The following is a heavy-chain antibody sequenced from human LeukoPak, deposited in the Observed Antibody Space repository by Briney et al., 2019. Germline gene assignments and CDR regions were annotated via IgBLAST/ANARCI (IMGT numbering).Heavy chain of an antibody. CDR3: ARGGYCTNGVCYYGDYDRDY. CDR2: ISSNGGST. V-gene: IGHV3-64*01. CDR1: GFTFSSYA. D-gene: IGHD2-8*01. J-gene: IGHJ4*02. Sequence: GGSLRLSCAASGFTFSSYATHWVGQAPGKGLEYVSAISSNGGSTYYANSVKGRFTISRDNSKNTLYLQMGSLRAEDMAVYYCARGGYCTNGVCYYGDYDRDYWGQGTLVTVSS.